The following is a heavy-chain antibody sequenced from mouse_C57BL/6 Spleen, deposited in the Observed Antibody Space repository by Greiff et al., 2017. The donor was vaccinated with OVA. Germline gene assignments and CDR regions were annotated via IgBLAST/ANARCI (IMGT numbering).Heavy chain of an antibody. V-gene: IGHV1-59*01. CDR2: IDPSDSYT. Sequence: QVQLQQPGAELVRPGTSVKLSCKASGYTFTSYWMHWVKQSPGQGLEWIGVIDPSDSYTNYNQKFKGKATLTVDTSSSTAYMQLSSLTAEDSAVYYGARRAFLYYGSSHWYFDVWGTGTTVTVSS. D-gene: IGHD1-1*01. CDR1: GYTFTSYW. CDR3: ARRAFLYYGSSHWYFDV. J-gene: IGHJ1*03.